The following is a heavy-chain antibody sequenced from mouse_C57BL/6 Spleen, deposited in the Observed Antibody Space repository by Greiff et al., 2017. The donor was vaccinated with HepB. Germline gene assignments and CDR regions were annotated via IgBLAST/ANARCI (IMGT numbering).Heavy chain of an antibody. Sequence: EVQRVESGEGLVKPGGSLKLSCAASGFTFSSYAMSWVRQTPEKRLEWVAYISSGGDYIYYADTVKGRFTISRDNARNTLYLQMSSLKSEDTAMYYCTREGLAWFAYWGQGTLVTVSA. J-gene: IGHJ3*01. CDR2: ISSGGDYI. V-gene: IGHV5-9-1*02. D-gene: IGHD3-3*01. CDR1: GFTFSSYA. CDR3: TREGLAWFAY.